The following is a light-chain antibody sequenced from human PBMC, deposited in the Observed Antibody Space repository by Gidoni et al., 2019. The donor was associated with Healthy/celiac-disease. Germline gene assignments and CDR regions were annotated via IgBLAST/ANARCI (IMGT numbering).Light chain of an antibody. CDR1: QSVSSY. Sequence: EIVLTQSPATLSLSPGERATPTCRASQSVSSYLAWYQQKPGQAPRLRSYDASNMATGIPARSSGSGSGTDFTLTISSLEPEDFAVYSCQQRSNWPPGFGQGTRLEIK. CDR2: DAS. J-gene: IGKJ5*01. V-gene: IGKV3-11*01. CDR3: QQRSNWPPG.